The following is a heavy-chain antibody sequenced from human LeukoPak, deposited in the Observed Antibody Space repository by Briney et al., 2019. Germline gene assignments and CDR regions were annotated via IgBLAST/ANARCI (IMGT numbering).Heavy chain of an antibody. J-gene: IGHJ3*02. CDR2: MNPNSGVT. V-gene: IGHV1-2*02. CDR1: GYIFTDYY. D-gene: IGHD6-19*01. CDR3: ARDLRLAVSGTSGFDI. Sequence: ASVKVSCKASGYIFTDYYMRWVRQAPGQGLEWMGWMNPNSGVTNYAQKFQVRVTMTGDTSIRTAYMELSSLRSDDTAVYYCARDLRLAVSGTSGFDIWGQRTVVTVSS.